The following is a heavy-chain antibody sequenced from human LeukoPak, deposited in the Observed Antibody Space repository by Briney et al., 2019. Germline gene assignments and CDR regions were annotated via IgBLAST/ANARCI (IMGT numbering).Heavy chain of an antibody. CDR2: IYYSGST. J-gene: IGHJ5*02. Sequence: PSETLSLTCTVSGGSISSYYWSWIRQPPGKGLEWIGYIYYSGSTNYNPSLKSRVTISVDASKNQFSLKLSSVTAADTAVYYCARGGAAAGSWAHWFDPWGQGTLVTVSS. CDR1: GGSISSYY. CDR3: ARGGAAAGSWAHWFDP. D-gene: IGHD6-13*01. V-gene: IGHV4-59*01.